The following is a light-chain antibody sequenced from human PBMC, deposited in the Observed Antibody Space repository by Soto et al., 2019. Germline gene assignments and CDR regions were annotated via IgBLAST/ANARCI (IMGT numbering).Light chain of an antibody. CDR2: DVK. CDR1: SSDVGGYNY. J-gene: IGLJ1*01. Sequence: QSALTQPRSVSGSPGQSVTISCNGSSSDVGGYNYVTWYQQYPGKAPKVMIYDVKTRPSGVPDRFSGSKSGNTASLTISGLQAEDEADYYCCAYAGDYTFVFGTGTKVTV. CDR3: CAYAGDYTFV. V-gene: IGLV2-11*01.